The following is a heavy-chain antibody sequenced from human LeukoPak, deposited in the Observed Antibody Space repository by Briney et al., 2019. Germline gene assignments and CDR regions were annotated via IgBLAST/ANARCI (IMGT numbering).Heavy chain of an antibody. D-gene: IGHD6-13*01. CDR2: INTNTGNP. Sequence: ASVKVSCRASGYTFTSYAMNWVRQAPGQGLEWMGWINTNTGNPTYAQGFTGRFVFSLDTSVSTAYLQISSLKAEDTAVYYCARGWQLVREDGMDVWGQGTTVTVSS. CDR3: ARGWQLVREDGMDV. J-gene: IGHJ6*02. CDR1: GYTFTSYA. V-gene: IGHV7-4-1*02.